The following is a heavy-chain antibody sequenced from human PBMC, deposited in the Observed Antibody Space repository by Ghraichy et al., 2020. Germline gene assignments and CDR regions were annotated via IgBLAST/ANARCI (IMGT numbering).Heavy chain of an antibody. J-gene: IGHJ5*02. CDR3: ARGPYVRGYGKRGFDP. CDR1: GGSFSGYY. Sequence: SYTLSLTCAVYGGSFSGYYWSWIRQPPGKGLEWIGEINHSGSTNYNPSLKSRVTISVDTSKNQFSLKLSSVTASYTAVYYCARGPYVRGYGKRGFDPWGQGTLVTVSS. D-gene: IGHD3-16*01. CDR2: INHSGST. V-gene: IGHV4-34*01.